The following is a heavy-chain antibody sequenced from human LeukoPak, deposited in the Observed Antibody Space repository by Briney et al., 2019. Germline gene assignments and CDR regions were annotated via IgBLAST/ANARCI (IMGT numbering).Heavy chain of an antibody. D-gene: IGHD3-22*01. CDR2: ISSSSSYI. J-gene: IGHJ4*02. V-gene: IGHV3-21*01. CDR3: ARTTYSGYVSYFDY. Sequence: GGSLRLSCAASGFTFSRYSMNWVRQAPGKGLEWVSSISSSSSYIYYADSVKGRFTISRDNAKNSLYLQMNSLRAEDTAVYYCARTTYSGYVSYFDYWGQGTLVTVSS. CDR1: GFTFSRYS.